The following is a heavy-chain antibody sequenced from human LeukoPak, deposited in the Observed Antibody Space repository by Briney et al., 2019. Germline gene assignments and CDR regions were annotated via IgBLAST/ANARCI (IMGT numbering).Heavy chain of an antibody. Sequence: SQTLSLTCAISGDSVSSNSAAWNWIRQSPSRGLEWLGRTYYRSKWYNDYAVSVKSRITINPDTSKNQFSLQLNSVTPEDTAVYYCAREAPFDWYPNDAFDIWGQGTMVTVSS. D-gene: IGHD3-9*01. CDR3: AREAPFDWYPNDAFDI. CDR1: GDSVSSNSAA. V-gene: IGHV6-1*01. J-gene: IGHJ3*02. CDR2: TYYRSKWYN.